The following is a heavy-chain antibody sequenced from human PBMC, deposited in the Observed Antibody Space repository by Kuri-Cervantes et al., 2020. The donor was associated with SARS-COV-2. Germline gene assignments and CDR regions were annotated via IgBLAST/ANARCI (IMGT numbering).Heavy chain of an antibody. J-gene: IGHJ2*01. Sequence: GESLKISCAASGFSLNNFGIHWVRQAPGKGLEWVSLVSYEGTIQSYADSVKGRFTVSRDNSKNTVFLEMNSLRTEDTAVYNCARGFELLQYFDLWGRGTLVTVSS. CDR2: VSYEGTIQ. CDR1: GFSLNNFG. D-gene: IGHD1-7*01. CDR3: ARGFELLQYFDL. V-gene: IGHV3-30*03.